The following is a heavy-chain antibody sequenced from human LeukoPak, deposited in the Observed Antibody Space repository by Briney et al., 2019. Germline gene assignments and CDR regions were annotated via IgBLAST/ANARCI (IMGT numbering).Heavy chain of an antibody. J-gene: IGHJ6*03. CDR2: IIPIFGTA. D-gene: IGHD3-10*01. V-gene: IGHV1-69*13. CDR3: AREPHDSGTLKGGYYYYYMDV. CDR1: GGTFSSYA. Sequence: SVKVSCKASGGTFSSYAISWVRQAPGQGLEWMGGIIPIFGTANYAQKFQGRVTITADESTSTAYMELSSLRSEDTAVYYCAREPHDSGTLKGGYYYYYMDVWGKGTTVTVSS.